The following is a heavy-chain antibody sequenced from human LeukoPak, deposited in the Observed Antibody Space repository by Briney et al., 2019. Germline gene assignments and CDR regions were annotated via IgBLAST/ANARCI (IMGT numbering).Heavy chain of an antibody. J-gene: IGHJ6*02. D-gene: IGHD3-10*01. CDR2: INPSGGST. CDR1: GYTFTSYY. V-gene: IGHV1-46*01. Sequence: ASVKVSCKASGYTFTSYYMHWVRQAPGQGLEWMGIINPSGGSTSYAQKFQGRVTMTRDTSTSTVYMELSSLRSEDTAVYYCARSGGPFGELLVHYYYGMDVWGQGTTVTVSS. CDR3: ARSGGPFGELLVHYYYGMDV.